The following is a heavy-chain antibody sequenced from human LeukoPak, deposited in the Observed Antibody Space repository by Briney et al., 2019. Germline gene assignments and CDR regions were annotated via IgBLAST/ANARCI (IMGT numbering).Heavy chain of an antibody. CDR2: IYHSGST. V-gene: IGHV4-4*02. J-gene: IGHJ4*02. Sequence: SETLSLTCAVSGGSISSSNWWSWVRQPPGKGLEWIGEIYHSGSTNYNPSLKSRVTISVDKSRNQFSLNLNSVTAADTAVYYCARAGLRGDFDYWGRGTLVTVSS. D-gene: IGHD3-16*01. CDR3: ARAGLRGDFDY. CDR1: GGSISSSNW.